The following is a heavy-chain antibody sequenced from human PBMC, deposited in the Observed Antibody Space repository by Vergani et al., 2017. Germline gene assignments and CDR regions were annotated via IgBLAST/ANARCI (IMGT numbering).Heavy chain of an antibody. V-gene: IGHV1-46*01. CDR1: GYTFTSYY. D-gene: IGHD2-2*01. J-gene: IGHJ5*02. Sequence: QVQLVQSGAEVKKPGASVKVSCKASGYTFTSYYMHWVRQAPGQGLEWMGIINPSGGSTSYAQKFQGRVTMTRDTSTSTVYMELRSLRSEDTAVYYCARDSRYCSSTSCYVGRDWFYPWGQGTLVTVSS. CDR2: INPSGGST. CDR3: ARDSRYCSSTSCYVGRDWFYP.